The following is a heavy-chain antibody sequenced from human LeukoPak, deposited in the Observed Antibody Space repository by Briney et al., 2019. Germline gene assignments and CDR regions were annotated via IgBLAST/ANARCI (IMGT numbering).Heavy chain of an antibody. Sequence: PSETLSLTCTVSGGSISSYYWSWIRQPPGKGLEWIGHIYYSGSTYYNPSLKSRVTISVDTSKNQFSLRLSSVTAADTAVYYCARDYSSGWYGHQDYFDYWGQGTLVTVSS. CDR3: ARDYSSGWYGHQDYFDY. CDR2: IYYSGST. CDR1: GGSISSYY. D-gene: IGHD6-19*01. V-gene: IGHV4-30-4*01. J-gene: IGHJ4*02.